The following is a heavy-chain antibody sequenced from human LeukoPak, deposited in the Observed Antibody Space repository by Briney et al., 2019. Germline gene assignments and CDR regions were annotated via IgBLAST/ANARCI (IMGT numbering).Heavy chain of an antibody. D-gene: IGHD4-17*01. CDR3: AGHLIDYGDYEGFDY. J-gene: IGHJ4*02. V-gene: IGHV4-59*08. Sequence: SETLSLTCTVSGGPISSYYWSWIRQPPGKGLEWIGYIYYSGSTNYNPSLKSRVTISVDTSKNQFSLKLSSVTAADTAVYYCAGHLIDYGDYEGFDYWGQGTLVTVSS. CDR1: GGPISSYY. CDR2: IYYSGST.